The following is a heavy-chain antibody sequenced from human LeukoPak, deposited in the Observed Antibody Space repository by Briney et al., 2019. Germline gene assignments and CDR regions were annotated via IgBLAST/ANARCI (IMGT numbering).Heavy chain of an antibody. CDR3: ARERNYDFWSGSQGPMDV. D-gene: IGHD3-3*01. Sequence: SETLSLTCAVSGYSISSGYYWGWIRQPPGKELEWIGSIYHSGSTYYNPSLKSRVTISVDTSKNQFSLKLSSVTAADTAVYYCARERNYDFWSGSQGPMDVWGKGTTVTVSS. J-gene: IGHJ6*04. CDR1: GYSISSGYY. V-gene: IGHV4-38-2*02. CDR2: IYHSGST.